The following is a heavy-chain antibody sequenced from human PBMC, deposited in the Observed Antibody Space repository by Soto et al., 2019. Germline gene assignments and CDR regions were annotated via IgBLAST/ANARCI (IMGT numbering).Heavy chain of an antibody. CDR1: GFTFSNYG. J-gene: IGHJ4*02. CDR3: ARGLHYLFDY. CDR2: IWYDGNNK. D-gene: IGHD3-10*01. V-gene: IGHV3-33*01. Sequence: QVQLVESGGGVVQPGGSLRLSCAASGFTFSNYGMHWVRQAPGKGLEWVAVIWYDGNNKYYADSVKGRFTISRDNSNNTLYVQMTRLRAEDTAVYYCARGLHYLFDYWGQGTLVTVSS.